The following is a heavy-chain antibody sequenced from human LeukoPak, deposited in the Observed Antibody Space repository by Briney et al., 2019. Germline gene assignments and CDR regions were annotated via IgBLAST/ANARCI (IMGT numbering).Heavy chain of an antibody. V-gene: IGHV3-23*01. Sequence: PGGSLRLSCAASGFTFSSYAMSWVRQASGKGPEWVSGISGSGGSTYYADSVKGRFTISRDDSKNTLYLQMNSLRGEDTAVYYCAKAVSGSYSFDYWGQGTLVTVSS. J-gene: IGHJ4*02. CDR3: AKAVSGSYSFDY. CDR2: ISGSGGST. CDR1: GFTFSSYA. D-gene: IGHD1-26*01.